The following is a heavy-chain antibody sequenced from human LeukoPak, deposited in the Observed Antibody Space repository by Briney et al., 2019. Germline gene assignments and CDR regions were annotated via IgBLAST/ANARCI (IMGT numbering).Heavy chain of an antibody. CDR1: GFTFSSYS. V-gene: IGHV3-21*01. Sequence: GGSLRLSCAASGFTFSSYSMNWVRQAPGKGLEWVSSISSTSSYIYYADLVKGRFTISRDNAKDSLFLQLNSLRAEDAAMYYCARVEAVAGNWGGLDPWGQGTLVTVSS. J-gene: IGHJ5*02. CDR2: ISSTSSYI. D-gene: IGHD6-19*01. CDR3: ARVEAVAGNWGGLDP.